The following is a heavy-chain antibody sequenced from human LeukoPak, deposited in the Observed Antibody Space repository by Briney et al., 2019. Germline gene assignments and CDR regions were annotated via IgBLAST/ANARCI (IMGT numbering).Heavy chain of an antibody. D-gene: IGHD3-22*01. CDR2: ISYDASKK. J-gene: IGHJ5*02. CDR1: GFTFSTYA. CDR3: ARGGLYYYDSRNWFDP. V-gene: IGHV3-30*04. Sequence: QTGGSLRLSCAASGFTFSTYAMHWVRHAPGKGLGWVAVISYDASKKYYADSVKGRFTISRDNSKSALYLQMNSLRAEDTAVYYCARGGLYYYDSRNWFDPWGQGTLVTVSS.